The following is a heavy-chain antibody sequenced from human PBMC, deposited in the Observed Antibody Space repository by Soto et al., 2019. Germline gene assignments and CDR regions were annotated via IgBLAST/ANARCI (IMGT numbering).Heavy chain of an antibody. D-gene: IGHD2-21*02. CDR1: GDSVSSNSAA. CDR3: TNQKGDSRTYNGMHV. Sequence: SQTLSLTCAISGDSVSSNSAAWNWIRQSPSRGLEWLGRAYYRSQWYYDSAVSVKSRITVIPDKSKNQFSLHLSSVTPEDTAIYYCTNQKGDSRTYNGMHVWGQGTTVTGSS. CDR2: AYYRSQWYY. V-gene: IGHV6-1*01. J-gene: IGHJ6*02.